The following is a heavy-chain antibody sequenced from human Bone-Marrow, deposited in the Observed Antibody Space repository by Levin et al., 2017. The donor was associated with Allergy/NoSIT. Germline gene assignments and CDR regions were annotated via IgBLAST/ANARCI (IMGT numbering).Heavy chain of an antibody. CDR1: GFTFSSYS. V-gene: IGHV3-48*02. CDR2: ISSSSSTI. J-gene: IGHJ3*02. D-gene: IGHD2-15*01. Sequence: GESLKISCAASGFTFSSYSMNWVRQAPGKGLEWVSYISSSSSTIYYADSVKGRFTISRDNAKNSLYLQMNSLRDEDTAVYYCARPLAGYCSGGSCQGGLNAFDIWGQGTMVTVSS. CDR3: ARPLAGYCSGGSCQGGLNAFDI.